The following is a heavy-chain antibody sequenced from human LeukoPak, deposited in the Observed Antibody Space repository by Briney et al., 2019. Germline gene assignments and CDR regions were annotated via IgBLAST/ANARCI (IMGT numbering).Heavy chain of an antibody. V-gene: IGHV3-33*06. CDR2: IWYDGSNK. CDR3: AKCSSTRLYYMDA. J-gene: IGHJ6*03. D-gene: IGHD2-2*01. Sequence: GRSLRLSCAASGFTFSSYGMHWVGQAPGKGLEWVAVIWYDGSNKYYADSVKGRFTISRDNSKNTLYLQMNSLRAEDTAVYYCAKCSSTRLYYMDAWGKGTTVTVSS. CDR1: GFTFSSYG.